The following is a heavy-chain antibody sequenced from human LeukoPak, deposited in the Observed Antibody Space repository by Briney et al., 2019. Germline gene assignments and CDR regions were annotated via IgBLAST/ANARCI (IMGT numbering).Heavy chain of an antibody. D-gene: IGHD3-10*01. CDR1: GYTFTGYY. CDR2: INPNSGGT. V-gene: IGHV1-2*02. J-gene: IGHJ4*02. Sequence: ASVRVSCKASGYTFTGYYMHWVRQAPGQGLEWMGWINPNSGGTNYAQKFQGRVTMTRDTSISTAYMELSRLRSDDTAVYYCARAMVRGVIISLGYWGQGTLVTVSS. CDR3: ARAMVRGVIISLGY.